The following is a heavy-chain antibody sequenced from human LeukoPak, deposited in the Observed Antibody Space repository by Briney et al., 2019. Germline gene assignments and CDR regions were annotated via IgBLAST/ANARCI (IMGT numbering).Heavy chain of an antibody. J-gene: IGHJ4*02. CDR3: ARAPNSSSWRFDY. CDR2: IYTGGTT. D-gene: IGHD6-13*01. V-gene: IGHV4-4*07. CDR1: DGSISSHY. Sequence: SETLSLTCTVSDGSISSHYWSWIRPPAGKGREWIGPIYTGGTTNYRHSLRGRATMSMDPSKTHFSRNLRSVTAADTAVYYCARAPNSSSWRFDYWGQGSLVTVSS.